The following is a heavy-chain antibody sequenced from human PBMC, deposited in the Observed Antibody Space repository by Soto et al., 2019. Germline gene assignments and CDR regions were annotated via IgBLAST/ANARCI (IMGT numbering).Heavy chain of an antibody. V-gene: IGHV1-18*01. CDR3: ARDRRHYYDFWSGYYPDYYYYGMDV. D-gene: IGHD3-3*01. Sequence: ASVKVSCKASGYTFTSYGISWVRQAPGQGLEWMGWISAYNGNTNYAQKLQGRVTMTTDTSTSTAYMELRSLRSDDTAVYYCARDRRHYYDFWSGYYPDYYYYGMDVWGQGTTVTVFS. CDR1: GYTFTSYG. J-gene: IGHJ6*02. CDR2: ISAYNGNT.